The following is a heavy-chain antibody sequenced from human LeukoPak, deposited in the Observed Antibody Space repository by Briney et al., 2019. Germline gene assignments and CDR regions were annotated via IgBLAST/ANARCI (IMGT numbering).Heavy chain of an antibody. J-gene: IGHJ4*02. V-gene: IGHV4-34*01. CDR1: GGSFSGYY. CDR2: INHSGST. Sequence: PSETLSLTCAVYGGSFSGYYWSWIRQPPGKGLEWIGEINHSGSTNYNPSLKSRVTISVDTSKNQFSLKLSSVTAADTAVYYCARGSGVSCSGGSCNQLAYWGQGTPVTVSS. D-gene: IGHD2-15*01. CDR3: ARGSGVSCSGGSCNQLAY.